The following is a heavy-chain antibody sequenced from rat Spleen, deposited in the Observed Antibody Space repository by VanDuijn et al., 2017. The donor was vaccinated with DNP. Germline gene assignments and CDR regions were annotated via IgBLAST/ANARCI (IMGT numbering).Heavy chain of an antibody. CDR1: GFSLTSYH. D-gene: IGHD3-2*01. CDR3: ARLAVGAMDA. Sequence: QVQLKESGPGLVQPSQTLSLTCTVSGFSLTSYHVHWVRQPPGKGLEWMGRIQSGGSPDYNSALKSRLSISRDTSKSQVFLKMNSVQTEDTAMYFCARLAVGAMDAWGQGTSVTVSS. V-gene: IGHV2-27*01. CDR2: IQSGGSP. J-gene: IGHJ4*01.